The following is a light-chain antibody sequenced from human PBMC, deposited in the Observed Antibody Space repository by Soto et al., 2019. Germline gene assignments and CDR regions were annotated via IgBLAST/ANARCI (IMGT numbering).Light chain of an antibody. J-gene: IGLJ2*01. CDR3: SSYTSSSRVV. V-gene: IGLV2-14*01. Sequence: QSVLTQPPSASGSPGQSVTISCTGTSSDVGGYRYVSWYQQHPGKAPELMIYEVSNRPSGVSTRFSGSKSGNTASLTISGLQAEDEADYYCSSYTSSSRVVFGGGTKVTVL. CDR2: EVS. CDR1: SSDVGGYRY.